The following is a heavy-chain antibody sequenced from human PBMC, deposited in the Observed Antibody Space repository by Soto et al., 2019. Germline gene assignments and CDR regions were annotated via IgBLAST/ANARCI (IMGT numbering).Heavy chain of an antibody. Sequence: EVQVVESGGGLVQPGGSLRLSCAASGFTFSNHWMTWVRQAPGKGLEWVANIKQDGSEKYYVDSVKGRFTLSRDNDQNSLYLQMNSLRAEDTAVYYCARDSAYCRSTSCYLSYYYYMDVWGKGTTVTVSS. V-gene: IGHV3-7*01. CDR2: IKQDGSEK. J-gene: IGHJ6*03. CDR1: GFTFSNHW. D-gene: IGHD2-2*01. CDR3: ARDSAYCRSTSCYLSYYYYMDV.